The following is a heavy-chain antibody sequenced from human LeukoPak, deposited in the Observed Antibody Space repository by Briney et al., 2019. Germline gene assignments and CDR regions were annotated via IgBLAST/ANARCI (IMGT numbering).Heavy chain of an antibody. D-gene: IGHD6-13*01. CDR2: ISWNSGSI. CDR1: GFTFDDYA. CDR3: AKDSSSWLEYYFDY. Sequence: QSGGSLRLSCAASGFTFDDYAMHWVRQAPGKGLEWVSGISWNSGSIGYADSVKGRFTISRDNAKNSLYLQMNSLRAEDMALYYCAKDSSSWLEYYFDYWGQGTLVTVSS. J-gene: IGHJ4*02. V-gene: IGHV3-9*03.